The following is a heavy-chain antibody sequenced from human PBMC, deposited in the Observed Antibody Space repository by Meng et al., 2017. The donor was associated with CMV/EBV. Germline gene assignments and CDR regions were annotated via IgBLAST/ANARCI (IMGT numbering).Heavy chain of an antibody. V-gene: IGHV4-61*01. CDR3: ARINTAMAHFDY. J-gene: IGHJ4*02. Sequence: CRVSGGAVRSGSYDWSWTRQSPGKGLEWIGYIYYSGSTNYNPSLKSRVTISVDTSKNQFSLKLSSVTAADTAVYYCARINTAMAHFDYWGQGTLVTVSS. D-gene: IGHD5-18*01. CDR1: GGAVRSGSYD. CDR2: IYYSGST.